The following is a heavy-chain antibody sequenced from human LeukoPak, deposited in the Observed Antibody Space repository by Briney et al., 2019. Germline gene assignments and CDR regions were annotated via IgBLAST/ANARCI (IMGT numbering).Heavy chain of an antibody. D-gene: IGHD3-9*01. CDR2: INPNSGGT. J-gene: IGHJ4*02. V-gene: IGHV1-2*02. CDR3: ARGLGSDLYYDILTGVNDY. Sequence: ASMKVSCKASGYTFTGYYMHWVRQAPGQGLEWMGWINPNSGGTNYAQKFQGRVTMTRDMSISTAYMELSRLRSDDTAVYYCARGLGSDLYYDILTGVNDYWGQGTLVTVSS. CDR1: GYTFTGYY.